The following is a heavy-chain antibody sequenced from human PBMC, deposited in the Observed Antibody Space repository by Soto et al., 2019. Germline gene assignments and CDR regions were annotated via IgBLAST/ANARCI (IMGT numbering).Heavy chain of an antibody. CDR1: GGSFSGYY. V-gene: IGHV4-34*01. J-gene: IGHJ4*02. CDR3: ARGIGYCSSINCYSSRRLRFDS. CDR2: VNHSGNT. Sequence: QVQLQQWGAGLLKPSETLSLTCAGYGGSFSGYYWTWILQSPEKGLEWIGEVNHSGNTYYNPSLKTRVTISVHSSKNQFSLKMSSVTAADTAVYYCARGIGYCSSINCYSSRRLRFDSWGQGTLVTVSS. D-gene: IGHD2-2*01.